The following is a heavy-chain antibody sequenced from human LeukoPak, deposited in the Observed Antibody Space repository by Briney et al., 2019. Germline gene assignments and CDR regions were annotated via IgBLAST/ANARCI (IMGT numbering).Heavy chain of an antibody. CDR1: GFSFSSYN. CDR3: ARDPYSGTYGDTYYYYMDV. Sequence: PGGSLRLSCAASGFSFSSYNMNWVRQTPGKGLEWVSSITSSSTYTFYADSVKGRLTISRDNARNSLYLQMNSLRAEDTAVYYCARDPYSGTYGDTYYYYMDVWGKGTTVTISS. CDR2: ITSSSTYT. D-gene: IGHD1-26*01. J-gene: IGHJ6*03. V-gene: IGHV3-21*01.